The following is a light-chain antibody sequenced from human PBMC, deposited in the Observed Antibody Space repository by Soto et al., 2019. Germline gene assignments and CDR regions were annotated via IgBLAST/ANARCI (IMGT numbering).Light chain of an antibody. Sequence: DIQMTQSPSSLSASVGDRVTVTCRARQSITTYLNWYQQKPGKAPKLLIYAASSLQSGVPSRFSGSGSGTAFPLTTSILRPEGVATLLCQLIYGTLSTFGQGTKVVIK. CDR2: AAS. V-gene: IGKV1-39*01. CDR3: QLIYGTLST. CDR1: QSITTY. J-gene: IGKJ1*01.